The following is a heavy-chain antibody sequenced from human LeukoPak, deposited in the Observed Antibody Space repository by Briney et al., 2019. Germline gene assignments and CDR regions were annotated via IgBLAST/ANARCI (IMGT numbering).Heavy chain of an antibody. J-gene: IGHJ4*02. CDR2: ISGSGGST. V-gene: IGHV3-23*01. CDR3: AKDRGYRRGYQLPPYYFDY. CDR1: GFTFSSYA. Sequence: GGSLRLSCAASGFTFSSYAMSWVRQAPGKGLEWVSAISGSGGSTYYADSVKGRFTISRDNSKNTLYLQMNSLRAEDTAVYYCAKDRGYRRGYQLPPYYFDYWGQGTLVTVSS. D-gene: IGHD2-2*01.